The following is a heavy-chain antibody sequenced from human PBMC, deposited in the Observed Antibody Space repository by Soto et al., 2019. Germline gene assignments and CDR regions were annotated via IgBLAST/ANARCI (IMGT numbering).Heavy chain of an antibody. Sequence: RRSLRLSCAAYGFTFSSYWMHWVRQAPGKGLVWVSSIYSGGSTYYADSVRGRFTISRDNSKNTLYLQMNSLRAEDTAVYYCARLDHGESVYFAYRGKGPLVTVSS. CDR3: ARLDHGESVYFAY. V-gene: IGHV3-53*01. CDR2: IYSGGST. CDR1: GFTFSSYW. J-gene: IGHJ4*02.